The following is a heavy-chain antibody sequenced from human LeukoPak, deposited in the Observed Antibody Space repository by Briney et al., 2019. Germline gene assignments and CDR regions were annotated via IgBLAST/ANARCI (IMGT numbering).Heavy chain of an antibody. CDR2: ISSSGSTI. J-gene: IGHJ4*02. CDR3: ARSYGDALFDY. D-gene: IGHD4-17*01. V-gene: IGHV3-48*03. Sequence: GGSLRLSCAASGFTFSSYEMNWVRQAPGKGLEWVSYISSSGSTIYYADSVKGRFTISRDNAKNSLYLQMNSLRAEDTAVYYCARSYGDALFDYWGQGTLVTVSS. CDR1: GFTFSSYE.